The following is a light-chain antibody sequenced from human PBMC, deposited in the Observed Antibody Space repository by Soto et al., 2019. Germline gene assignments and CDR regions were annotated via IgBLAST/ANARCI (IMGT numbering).Light chain of an antibody. J-gene: IGKJ1*01. V-gene: IGKV1-5*03. CDR2: KSS. CDR1: QSISSW. Sequence: DIQMTQSPSTLSASVGDRVTITCRASQSISSWLAWYQQKPGKAPKLLIYKSSSLESGVPSRFSGSGSGTGFTLTISSLQPDDFAAYYCKQYNDYPWTFGQGTKVEIK. CDR3: KQYNDYPWT.